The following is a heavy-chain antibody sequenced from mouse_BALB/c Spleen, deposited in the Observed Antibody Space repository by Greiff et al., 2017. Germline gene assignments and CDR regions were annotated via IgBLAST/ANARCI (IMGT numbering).Heavy chain of an antibody. J-gene: IGHJ2*01. D-gene: IGHD2-3*01. CDR2: IYPGDGDT. CDR1: GYAFSSYW. V-gene: IGHV1-80*01. Sequence: VQLQESGAELVRPGSSVKISCKASGYAFSSYWMNWVKQRPGQGLEWIGQIYPGDGDTNYNGKFKGKATLTADKSSSTAYMQLSSLTSEDSAVYFCASHGIDGGDGYDYWGQGTTLTVSS. CDR3: ASHGIDGGDGYDY.